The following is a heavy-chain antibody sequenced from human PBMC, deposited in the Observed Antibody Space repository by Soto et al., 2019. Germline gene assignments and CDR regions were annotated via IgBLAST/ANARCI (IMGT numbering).Heavy chain of an antibody. CDR3: AKEWMTTVTPDAFDI. V-gene: IGHV3-30*18. J-gene: IGHJ3*02. CDR2: ISYDGSNK. CDR1: GFTFSSYG. Sequence: QVQLVESGGGVVQPGRSLRLSCAASGFTFSSYGMHWVRQAPGKGLEWVAVISYDGSNKYYADSVKGRFTISRDNSKNSLYLQMNSLRAEDTAVYYCAKEWMTTVTPDAFDIWGQGTMVTVSS. D-gene: IGHD4-17*01.